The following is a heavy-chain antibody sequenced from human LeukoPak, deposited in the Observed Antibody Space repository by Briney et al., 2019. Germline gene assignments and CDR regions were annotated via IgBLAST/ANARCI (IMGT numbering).Heavy chain of an antibody. Sequence: SETLSLTCSVSGVSVSQFFWSWIRQSPGLQLEWIGYISTSGSTNDNPSLNSRVSLSRDMAKNEVSLKLKSVSAADTGVYFCARHGSLSSSVYYVHYYMDVWGKGTTVTVSS. CDR1: GVSVSQFF. CDR2: ISTSGST. CDR3: ARHGSLSSSVYYVHYYMDV. V-gene: IGHV4-4*09. J-gene: IGHJ6*03. D-gene: IGHD3-16*01.